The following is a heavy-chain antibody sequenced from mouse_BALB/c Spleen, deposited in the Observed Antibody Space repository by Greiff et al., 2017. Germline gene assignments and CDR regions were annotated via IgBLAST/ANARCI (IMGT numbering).Heavy chain of an antibody. J-gene: IGHJ3*01. D-gene: IGHD3-2*01. CDR2: IAPGSGST. V-gene: IGHV1S41*01. CDR3: ARGDSSGWFAY. Sequence: DLVKPGASVKLSCKASGYTFTSYWINWINQRPGQGLEWIGRIAPGSGSTYYNEMFKGKATLTVDTSSSTAYIQLSSLSSEDSAVYFCARGDSSGWFAYWGQGTLVTVSA. CDR1: GYTFTSYW.